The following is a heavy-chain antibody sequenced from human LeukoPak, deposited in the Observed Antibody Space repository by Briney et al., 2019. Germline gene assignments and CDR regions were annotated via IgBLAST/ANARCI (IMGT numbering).Heavy chain of an antibody. CDR1: GRSISTYY. J-gene: IGHJ5*02. CDR2: IYYSGNS. CDR3: AGLGASGNGYLSWFDP. Sequence: SETLSLTCTVSGRSISTYYWSWIRQPPGKGLEWIGYIYYSGNSNYNPSLKSRVTISVDTSKNQFSLKLSSVTAADTAVYYCAGLGASGNGYLSWFDPWGQGTLVTVSS. V-gene: IGHV4-59*01. D-gene: IGHD3-22*01.